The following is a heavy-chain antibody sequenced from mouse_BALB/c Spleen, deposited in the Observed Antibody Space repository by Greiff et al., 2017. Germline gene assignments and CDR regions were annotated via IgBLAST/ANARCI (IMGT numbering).Heavy chain of an antibody. CDR1: GYSFTGYT. CDR3: ARCGEPDDGYYLAWFAY. V-gene: IGHV1-18*01. D-gene: IGHD2-3*01. J-gene: IGHJ3*01. Sequence: EVQVVESGPELVKPGASMKISCKASGYSFTGYTMNWVKQSHGKNLEWIGLINPYNGGTSYNQKFKGKATLTVDKSSSTAYMELLSLTSEDSAVYYCARCGEPDDGYYLAWFAYWGQGTLVTVSA. CDR2: INPYNGGT.